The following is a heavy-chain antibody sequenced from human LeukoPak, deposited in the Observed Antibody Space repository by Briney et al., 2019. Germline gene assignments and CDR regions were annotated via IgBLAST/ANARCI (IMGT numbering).Heavy chain of an antibody. D-gene: IGHD3-22*01. CDR1: GFTFSSYT. CDR2: ISGSGGST. V-gene: IGHV3-23*01. CDR3: AAPRSGYLFDY. J-gene: IGHJ4*02. Sequence: GESLKISCAASGFTFSSYTMSWVSQAPGKGLEWVSAISGSGGSTYYADSVKGRFTISRDNSKNTLYLQMNSLRAEDMAVYYCAAPRSGYLFDYWGQGTLVTVSS.